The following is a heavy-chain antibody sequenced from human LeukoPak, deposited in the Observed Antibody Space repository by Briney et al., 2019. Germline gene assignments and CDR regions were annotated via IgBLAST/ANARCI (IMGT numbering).Heavy chain of an antibody. CDR2: IYTSGST. V-gene: IGHV4-4*07. CDR3: ARGTYYYDSSGYYYPPFDY. Sequence: PSETLSLTCTVSGGSISSYYWSWIRQPAGKGLEWIGRIYTSGSTNYNPSLKSRVTMSVDTSKNQFSLKLSSVTAADTAVYYCARGTYYYDSSGYYYPPFDYWGQGTLVTVSS. D-gene: IGHD3-22*01. CDR1: GGSISSYY. J-gene: IGHJ4*02.